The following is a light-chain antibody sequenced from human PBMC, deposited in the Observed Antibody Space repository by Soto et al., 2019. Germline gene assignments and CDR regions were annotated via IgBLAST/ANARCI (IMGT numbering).Light chain of an antibody. CDR3: SSYAGSNIYV. J-gene: IGLJ1*01. CDR2: EIN. V-gene: IGLV2-8*01. Sequence: QSALTQPPSASGSPGQSITISCTGTSSDVGAFNYVSWYQQHPGKAPKLMIFEINKRPSGVPDRCSGSKSGNSASLTVSGLQTEDEADYYCSSYAGSNIYVFGSGTKVTVL. CDR1: SSDVGAFNY.